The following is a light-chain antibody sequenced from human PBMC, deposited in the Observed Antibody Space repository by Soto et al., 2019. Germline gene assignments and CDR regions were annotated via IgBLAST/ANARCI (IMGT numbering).Light chain of an antibody. V-gene: IGKV1-39*01. J-gene: IGKJ1*01. CDR3: QQSYSTPWM. CDR2: AAS. Sequence: EIQMTQSPSSLSASVSERVTITCRASQSVRSYLNWYQQKPGKAPKLLIFAASSLQSGTPSRFSGSGSGTDFTLTISTLQPEDFATYYCQQSYSTPWMFGQGTKV. CDR1: QSVRSY.